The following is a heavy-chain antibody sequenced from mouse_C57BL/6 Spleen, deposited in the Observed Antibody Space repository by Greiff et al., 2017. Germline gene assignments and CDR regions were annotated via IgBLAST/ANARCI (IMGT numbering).Heavy chain of an antibody. V-gene: IGHV1-69*01. D-gene: IGHD2-5*01. Sequence: QVQLQQSGAELVMPGASVKLSCKASGYTFTSYWMHWVKQRPGQGLEWIGEIDPSDSYTNYNQKFKGKSTLTVDKSSSTAYMQLSSLTSEDSAVYYCARWGYSNYEFDYWGQGTTLTVSS. J-gene: IGHJ2*01. CDR2: IDPSDSYT. CDR3: ARWGYSNYEFDY. CDR1: GYTFTSYW.